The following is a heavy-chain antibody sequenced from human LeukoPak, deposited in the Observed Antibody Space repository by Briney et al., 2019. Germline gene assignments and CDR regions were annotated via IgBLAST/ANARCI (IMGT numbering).Heavy chain of an antibody. Sequence: SVKVSCKASGGTFSSYAISWVRQAPGQGLEWMGRIIPILGIANYAQKFQGRDTITADKSTSTAYMELSSLRSEDTAVYYCARDLESRFDPWGQGTLVTVSS. J-gene: IGHJ5*02. CDR2: IIPILGIA. CDR1: GGTFSSYA. V-gene: IGHV1-69*04. CDR3: ARDLESRFDP.